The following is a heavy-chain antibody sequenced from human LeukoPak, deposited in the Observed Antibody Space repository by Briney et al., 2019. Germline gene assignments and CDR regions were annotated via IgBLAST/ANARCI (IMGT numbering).Heavy chain of an antibody. Sequence: ASVKVSCRASGYTFTGYYMHWVRQAPGQGLEWMGWINPNSGGTNYAQKFQGRVTMTRDTSISTAYMELSRLRSDDTAVYYCARDRLYGPNWFDPWGQGTLVTVSS. CDR1: GYTFTGYY. CDR2: INPNSGGT. J-gene: IGHJ5*02. D-gene: IGHD3-16*02. CDR3: ARDRLYGPNWFDP. V-gene: IGHV1-2*02.